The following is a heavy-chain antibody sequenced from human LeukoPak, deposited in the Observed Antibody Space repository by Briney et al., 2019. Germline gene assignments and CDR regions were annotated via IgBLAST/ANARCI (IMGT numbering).Heavy chain of an antibody. D-gene: IGHD6-19*01. CDR3: ACIAVAGTSDY. CDR2: ISGSGGST. CDR1: GFTFHDYA. Sequence: GGSLRLSCAASGFTFHDYAMSWVRQAPGKGLEWVSAISGSGGSTYYADSVKGRFTISRDNSKNTLYLQMNSLRAEDTAVYYCACIAVAGTSDYWGQGTLVTVSS. V-gene: IGHV3-23*01. J-gene: IGHJ4*02.